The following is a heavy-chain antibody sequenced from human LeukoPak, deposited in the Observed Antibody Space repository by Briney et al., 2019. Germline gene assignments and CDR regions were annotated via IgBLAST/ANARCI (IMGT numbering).Heavy chain of an antibody. J-gene: IGHJ4*02. D-gene: IGHD6-13*01. CDR2: SNPRGEDT. Sequence: ASVKVSCKASGETFIHYYIHWVRQAPGQGREWMGVSNPRGEDTTNTQKFQGRVNMTRDTSTSTVYLELSSLRSEDTAVYYCARGAAGGVAAVNYWGQGTLVTVSS. CDR1: GETFIHYY. CDR3: ARGAAGGVAAVNY. V-gene: IGHV1-46*01.